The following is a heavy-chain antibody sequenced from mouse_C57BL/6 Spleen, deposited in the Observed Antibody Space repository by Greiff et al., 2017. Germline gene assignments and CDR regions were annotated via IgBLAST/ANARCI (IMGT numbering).Heavy chain of an antibody. CDR3: ARRGGTVYFDY. V-gene: IGHV1-64*01. D-gene: IGHD4-1*01. J-gene: IGHJ2*01. Sequence: QVQLQQPGAELVKPGASVKLSCKASGYTFTSYWMHWVKQRPGQGLEWIGMIHPNSGSTNYNETFKSKATLTVDKSSSTAYMQLSSLTSEDSAVYYCARRGGTVYFDYWGQGTTLTVSS. CDR2: IHPNSGST. CDR1: GYTFTSYW.